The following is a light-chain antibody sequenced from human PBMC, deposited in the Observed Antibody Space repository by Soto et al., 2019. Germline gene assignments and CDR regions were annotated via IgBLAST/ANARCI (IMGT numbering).Light chain of an antibody. CDR1: QSILKSSIKKNS. Sequence: DIVMTQSPDSLAVSLGERATIKCRSSQSILKSSIKKNSLAWYQQKPGQPPTLLIYWASTRDSGVPDRFSGSGSGTDFTLTITRLQAEDVAVYYCQQYYSSSLTFGGGTKVEIK. CDR3: QQYYSSSLT. V-gene: IGKV4-1*01. J-gene: IGKJ4*01. CDR2: WAS.